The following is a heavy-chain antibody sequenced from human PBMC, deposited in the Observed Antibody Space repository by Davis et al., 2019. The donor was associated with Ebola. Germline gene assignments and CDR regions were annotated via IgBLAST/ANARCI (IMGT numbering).Heavy chain of an antibody. J-gene: IGHJ6*02. D-gene: IGHD3-3*01. Sequence: GESLKISCAASGLTFSAYWMTWVRQAPGKGLEWVANIKQDGSEKYYVDSVKGRFTISRDNAKNSLFLQMNSLRAEDTAVYFCARVGDFWSDYSSLFYYFILDVWGQGTMVTVSS. V-gene: IGHV3-7*04. CDR2: IKQDGSEK. CDR1: GLTFSAYW. CDR3: ARVGDFWSDYSSLFYYFILDV.